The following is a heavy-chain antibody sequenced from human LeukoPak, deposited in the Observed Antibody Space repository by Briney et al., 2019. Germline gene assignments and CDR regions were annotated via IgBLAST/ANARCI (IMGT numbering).Heavy chain of an antibody. D-gene: IGHD6-19*01. V-gene: IGHV4-39*07. J-gene: IGHJ4*02. Sequence: SETLSLTCSASGGSISSSSYYWSWIRQPPGKGLEWIGSIYFSGTTYYNPSLKSRVTISVDTSKNQFSLRLSSVTAADTAVYYCARDDFGSGWYKGYFDYWGQGTLVTVSS. CDR1: GGSISSSSYY. CDR2: IYFSGTT. CDR3: ARDDFGSGWYKGYFDY.